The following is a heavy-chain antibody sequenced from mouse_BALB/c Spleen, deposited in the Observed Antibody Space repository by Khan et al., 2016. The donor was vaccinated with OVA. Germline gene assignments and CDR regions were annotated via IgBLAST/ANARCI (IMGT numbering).Heavy chain of an antibody. D-gene: IGHD3-1*01. CDR2: IRYDGDS. V-gene: IGHV3-6*02. CDR3: ARGGSSGPAWFAY. Sequence: EVQLQESGPGLVKPSQSLSLTCSVTGYSITSGYFWNWIRQFPGNNLEWMGYIRYDGDSNYNPSLKSRISITRDPYKNPFFLKLNSVTPDDTATYDCARGGSSGPAWFAYWGQGTLVTVST. J-gene: IGHJ3*01. CDR1: GYSITSGYF.